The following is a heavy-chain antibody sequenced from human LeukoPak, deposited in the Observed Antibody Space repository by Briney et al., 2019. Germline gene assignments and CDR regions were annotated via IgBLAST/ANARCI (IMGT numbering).Heavy chain of an antibody. Sequence: SETLSLTCTVSGSSISSYYWSWIRQPAGKGLEWIGRIYTSGSTNYNPSLKSRVTMSVDTSKNQFSLKLSSVTAADTAVYYCARELNSSGRYYFDYWGQGTLVTVSS. V-gene: IGHV4-4*07. CDR1: GSSISSYY. J-gene: IGHJ4*02. D-gene: IGHD6-19*01. CDR3: ARELNSSGRYYFDY. CDR2: IYTSGST.